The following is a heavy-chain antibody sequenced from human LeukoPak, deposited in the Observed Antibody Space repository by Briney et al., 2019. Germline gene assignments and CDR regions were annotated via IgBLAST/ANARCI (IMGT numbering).Heavy chain of an antibody. CDR2: IISDGSST. J-gene: IGHJ4*02. CDR3: ARSMIFPPDSFDY. CDR1: GFPFSSFW. Sequence: GGPLRLSCAASGFPFSSFWMHWVRRAPGKGLVWVSRIISDGSSTTYADSVKGRFTISRDSAKNTLYLQMNSLRAEDTAVYYCARSMIFPPDSFDYWGQGTLVTVSS. D-gene: IGHD3-22*01. V-gene: IGHV3-74*01.